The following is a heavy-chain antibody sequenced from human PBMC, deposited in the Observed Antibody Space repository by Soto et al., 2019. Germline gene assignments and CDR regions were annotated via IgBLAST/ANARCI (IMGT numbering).Heavy chain of an antibody. CDR3: ARFITWRGFDP. J-gene: IGHJ5*02. D-gene: IGHD3-16*02. Sequence: ASVKVSCKASGYTFTHYAIHWVRQAPGQRLESMGWINPGNGHTDYSQKFQGRVTITRDTSASTAYMELSSLRSEDTAIYYCARFITWRGFDPWGQGTLVTVSS. CDR1: GYTFTHYA. V-gene: IGHV1-3*01. CDR2: INPGNGHT.